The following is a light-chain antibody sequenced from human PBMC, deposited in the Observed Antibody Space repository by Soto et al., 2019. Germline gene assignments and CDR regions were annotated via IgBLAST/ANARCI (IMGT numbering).Light chain of an antibody. CDR1: ESVGKY. CDR2: EVP. J-gene: IGKJ1*01. Sequence: EVVLTQSPATLSLSPGERAILCCRASESVGKYVAWYQQKPGQAPMRLIYEVPNRANAIPARFSGSGSGTDFTLSISSLEAEDFAVYYCQKRSNWPPQWTFGQGNKVEI. V-gene: IGKV3-11*01. CDR3: QKRSNWPPQWT.